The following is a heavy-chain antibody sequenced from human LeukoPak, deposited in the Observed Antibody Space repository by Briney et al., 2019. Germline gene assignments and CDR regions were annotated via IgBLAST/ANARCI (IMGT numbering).Heavy chain of an antibody. J-gene: IGHJ4*02. V-gene: IGHV3-48*01. Sequence: GGSLRLSXAASGFTFNKYPMNWVRQAPGKGMEWISNIRDEGDGTTYADSVKGRFTISRDNAKNSLYLQINSLRAEDTAVYYCVRDLNWAFDYWGQGTLVTVSS. CDR1: GFTFNKYP. CDR3: VRDLNWAFDY. CDR2: IRDEGDGT. D-gene: IGHD3-16*01.